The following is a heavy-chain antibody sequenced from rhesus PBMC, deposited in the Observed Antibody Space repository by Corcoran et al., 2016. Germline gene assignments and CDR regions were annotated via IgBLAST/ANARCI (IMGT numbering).Heavy chain of an antibody. D-gene: IGHD3-16*01. J-gene: IGHJ4*01. Sequence: EVQLVQSGAEVKKPGASVKISCKASGYTFTDYYLHRVRQAPGKGVEGIGRVDPEDGEADYAPKLQHRVTITRDTSTDTAYMELSSLRSEDTAVYYCATGVYSFDYWGQGVLVTVSS. CDR3: ATGVYSFDY. CDR1: GYTFTDYY. V-gene: IGHV1-111*01. CDR2: VDPEDGEA.